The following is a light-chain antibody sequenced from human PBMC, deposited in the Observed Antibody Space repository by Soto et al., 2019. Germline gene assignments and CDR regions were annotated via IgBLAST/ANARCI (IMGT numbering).Light chain of an antibody. V-gene: IGKV1-9*01. CDR1: QGISSY. CDR2: AAS. CDR3: QQLNSYPET. J-gene: IGKJ3*01. Sequence: DIQLTQSPSFLSASVGDRVTITCRASQGISSYLAWYQQKPGKAPKLPIYAASTLQSGVPSRFSGSGSGTEFTLTISSLQPEDFATYYCQQLNSYPETFGPGTKVDIK.